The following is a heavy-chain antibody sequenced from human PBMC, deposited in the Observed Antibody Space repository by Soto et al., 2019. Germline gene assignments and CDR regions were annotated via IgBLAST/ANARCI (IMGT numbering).Heavy chain of an antibody. D-gene: IGHD3-9*01. CDR1: GFTFSSYD. Sequence: GGSLRLSCAASGFTFSSYDMHWVRQATGKGLEWVSAIGTAGDTYYPGSVKGRFTISRENAKNSLYLQMNSLRAGDTAVYYCARGGFYYDILTGYYYYYGMDVWGQGTTVTVSS. J-gene: IGHJ6*02. CDR2: IGTAGDT. CDR3: ARGGFYYDILTGYYYYYGMDV. V-gene: IGHV3-13*01.